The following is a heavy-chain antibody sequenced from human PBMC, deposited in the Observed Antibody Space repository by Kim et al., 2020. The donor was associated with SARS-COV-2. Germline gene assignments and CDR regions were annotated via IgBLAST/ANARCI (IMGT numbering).Heavy chain of an antibody. V-gene: IGHV4-59*08. CDR1: GGSISSYY. CDR2: IYYSGST. D-gene: IGHD3-3*01. J-gene: IGHJ4*02. CDR3: ARHPPWRPFDY. Sequence: SETLSLTCTVSGGSISSYYWSWIRQPPGKGLEWIGYIYYSGSTNYNPSLKSRVTISVDTSKNQFSLKLSSVTAADTAVYYCARHPPWRPFDYWGQGTLVTVSS.